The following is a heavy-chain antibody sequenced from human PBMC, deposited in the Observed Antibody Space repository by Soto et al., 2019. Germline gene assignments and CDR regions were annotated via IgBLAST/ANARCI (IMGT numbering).Heavy chain of an antibody. CDR1: GGSVSSGSYY. CDR3: ARAQGDYYDSSGYRFDY. CDR2: IYYSGST. Sequence: SETLPLTCTVSGGSVSSGSYYWSWIRQPPGKGLEWIGYIYYSGSTNYNPSLKSRVTISVDTSKNQFSLKLSSVTAADTAVYYCARAQGDYYDSSGYRFDYWGQGTLVTVSS. D-gene: IGHD3-22*01. J-gene: IGHJ4*02. V-gene: IGHV4-61*01.